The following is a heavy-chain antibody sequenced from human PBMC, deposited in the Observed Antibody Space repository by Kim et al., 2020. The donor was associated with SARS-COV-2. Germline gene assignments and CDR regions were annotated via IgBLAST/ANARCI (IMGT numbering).Heavy chain of an antibody. V-gene: IGHV3-23*01. J-gene: IGHJ4*02. CDR2: GGGT. CDR3: ATRSVSAPR. Sequence: GGGTDYANAEKGRFSISSDKSKNTLFLQMNGRRAEDTAVYYCATRSVSAPRWGQGTLVTVSS. D-gene: IGHD6-19*01.